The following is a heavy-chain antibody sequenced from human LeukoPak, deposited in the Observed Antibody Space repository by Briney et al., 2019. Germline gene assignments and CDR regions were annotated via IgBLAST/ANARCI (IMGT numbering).Heavy chain of an antibody. J-gene: IGHJ4*02. D-gene: IGHD2-2*03. Sequence: PGGSLRLSCAASGFTFDDYAMHWVRQAPGKGLEWVSGISWNSGSIGYADSVKGRFTISRDNSKNTLYLQMNSLRAEDTAVYYCAKDLGGYCSSTSCPQIDYWGQGTLVTVSS. CDR3: AKDLGGYCSSTSCPQIDY. CDR2: ISWNSGSI. V-gene: IGHV3-9*01. CDR1: GFTFDDYA.